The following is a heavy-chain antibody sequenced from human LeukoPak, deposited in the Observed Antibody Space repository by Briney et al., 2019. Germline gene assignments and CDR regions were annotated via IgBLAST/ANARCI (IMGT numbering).Heavy chain of an antibody. CDR3: ARGQQLDENWFDP. D-gene: IGHD6-13*01. V-gene: IGHV3-66*01. CDR2: IYSGGST. Sequence: PGGSLRLSCAASGFTVSSNYMSWVRQAPGKGLEWVSVIYSGGSTYYADSVKGRFTISRDNSKNTLYLQMNSLRAEDTAVYYCARGQQLDENWFDPWGQGTLVTVSS. CDR1: GFTVSSNY. J-gene: IGHJ5*02.